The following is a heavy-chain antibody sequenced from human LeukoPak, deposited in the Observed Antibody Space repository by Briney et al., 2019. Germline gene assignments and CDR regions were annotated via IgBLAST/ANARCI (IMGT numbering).Heavy chain of an antibody. V-gene: IGHV3-30*18. CDR3: AKDRYSYAFEYSDS. D-gene: IGHD5-18*01. CDR2: ISNDGSKK. CDR1: GFTFSSYG. J-gene: IGHJ4*02. Sequence: GGSLRLSCAASGFTFSSYGMHWVRQAPGKGLDWVAVISNDGSKKYYADSVKGRFTISRDNSKNTLSLQVSSLRAEDTAIYYCAKDRYSYAFEYSDSWGQGTLVTVSS.